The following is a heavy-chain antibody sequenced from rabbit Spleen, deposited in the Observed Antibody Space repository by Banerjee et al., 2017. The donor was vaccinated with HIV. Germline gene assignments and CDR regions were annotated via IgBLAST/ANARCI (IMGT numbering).Heavy chain of an antibody. V-gene: IGHV1S45*01. D-gene: IGHD1-1*01. CDR1: GFSFNNKYV. CDR3: ARDLVAVIGWNFNL. Sequence: QELLEESGGDLVKPEGSLTLTCTASGFSFNNKYVMCWVRQAPGSGLEWIACIDSATGNTVYATWAKGRFTISKTSSTTVTLEMTSLTAADTATYFCARDLVAVIGWNFNLWGPGTLVTVS. J-gene: IGHJ4*01. CDR2: IDSATGNT.